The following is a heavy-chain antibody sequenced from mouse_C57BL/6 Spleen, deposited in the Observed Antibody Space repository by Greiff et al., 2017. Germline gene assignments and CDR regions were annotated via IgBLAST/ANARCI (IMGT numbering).Heavy chain of an antibody. CDR2: INPSNGGT. D-gene: IGHD2-4*01. J-gene: IGHJ3*01. CDR1: GYTFTSYW. V-gene: IGHV1-53*01. Sequence: QVQLQQPGTELVKPGASVKLSCKASGYTFTSYWMHWVKQRPGQGLEWIGNINPSNGGTNSNEKFKSKATLTVDKSSSTAYMQLSSLTSEDSAVYYCARSPPDDYETWFAYWGQGTLVTVSA. CDR3: ARSPPDDYETWFAY.